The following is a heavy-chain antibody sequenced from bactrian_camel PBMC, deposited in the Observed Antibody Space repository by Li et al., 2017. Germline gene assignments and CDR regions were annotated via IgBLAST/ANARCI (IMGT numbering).Heavy chain of an antibody. V-gene: IGHV3S53*01. J-gene: IGHJ4*01. CDR3: AATFVSCPLTPLERTHWTH. Sequence: HVQLVESGEDSVQAGGSLRLSCVASGDGSFFGKRVAWFRQAPGKQREGVASIDSVGGTHYAESVKGRFTISQDSAKNILYLQMHSLKAEDTAMYYCAATFVSCPLTPLERTHWTHWGQGTQVTVS. CDR2: IDSVGGT. CDR1: GDGSFFGKR. D-gene: IGHD1*01.